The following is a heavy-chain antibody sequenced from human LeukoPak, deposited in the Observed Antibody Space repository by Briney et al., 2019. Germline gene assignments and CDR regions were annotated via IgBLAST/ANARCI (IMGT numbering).Heavy chain of an antibody. J-gene: IGHJ4*02. CDR3: AKDRGGYCSSTGCYVLDY. V-gene: IGHV3-30*02. CDR2: IWYDVTYE. CDR1: GFTFSAYW. D-gene: IGHD2-2*01. Sequence: GGSLRLSCAASGFTFSAYWMHWVRQAPGKGLEWVAFIWYDVTYEYYADSVRGRFTISRDNSKNTLYLQMNSLRAEDTAVYYCAKDRGGYCSSTGCYVLDYWGQGTLVTVSS.